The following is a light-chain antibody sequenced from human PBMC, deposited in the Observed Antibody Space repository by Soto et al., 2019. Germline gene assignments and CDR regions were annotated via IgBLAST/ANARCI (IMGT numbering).Light chain of an antibody. CDR1: SSDVGDYNY. J-gene: IGLJ1*01. Sequence: QAASVSGSPGQSITISCTGTSSDVGDYNYVSWYQQHPGKAPKLMIFDVSNRPSGVSNRFSGSKSGNTASLTISGLQAEDEADYYCSSYTSSSTRVFGTGTKLTVL. V-gene: IGLV2-14*01. CDR3: SSYTSSSTRV. CDR2: DVS.